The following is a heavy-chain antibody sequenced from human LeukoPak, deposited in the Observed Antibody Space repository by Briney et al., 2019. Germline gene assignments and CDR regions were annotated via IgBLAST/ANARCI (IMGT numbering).Heavy chain of an antibody. D-gene: IGHD1-26*01. J-gene: IGHJ4*02. Sequence: ASVKVSCKASGYTFTGYYMHWVRQAPGQGLEWMGWINPNSGGTNYAQKFQGRVTMTRDTSISTAYMELSRLRSDDTAVYYCARWRASGSYTRGDYWGQGTLVTVSS. CDR1: GYTFTGYY. CDR3: ARWRASGSYTRGDY. V-gene: IGHV1-2*02. CDR2: INPNSGGT.